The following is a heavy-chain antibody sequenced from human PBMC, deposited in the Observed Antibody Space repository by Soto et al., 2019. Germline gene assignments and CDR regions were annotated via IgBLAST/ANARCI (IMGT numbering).Heavy chain of an antibody. CDR1: GGSFSGYY. D-gene: IGHD3-3*02. CDR3: ARGGPGARSIRYFDL. J-gene: IGHJ2*01. CDR2: INHSGST. V-gene: IGHV4-34*01. Sequence: QVQLQQWGAGLLKPSETLSLTCAVYGGSFSGYYWSWIRQPPGKGLAWIGEINHSGSTNYNPSLKSRVTISVDTSKNQFSLKLGSVTAADTAVYYCARGGPGARSIRYFDLWCRGTLVTVSS.